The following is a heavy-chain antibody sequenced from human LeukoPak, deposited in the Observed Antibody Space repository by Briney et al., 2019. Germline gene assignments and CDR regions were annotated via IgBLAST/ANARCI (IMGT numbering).Heavy chain of an antibody. V-gene: IGHV3-23*01. CDR2: ISGRAGST. J-gene: IGHJ3*02. CDR3: ARQEVVEDTFDI. Sequence: GGSLRLSCAASGFTFSSYAMSWVRQAPGKGLEWLSGISGRAGSTYYADSVKGRFTISRDNSKNTLYLQMNSLRAEDTAVYYCARQEVVEDTFDIWGQGTMVTVSS. D-gene: IGHD2-15*01. CDR1: GFTFSSYA.